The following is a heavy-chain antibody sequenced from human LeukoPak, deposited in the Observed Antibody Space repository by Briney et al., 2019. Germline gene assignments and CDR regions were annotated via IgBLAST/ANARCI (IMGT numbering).Heavy chain of an antibody. CDR3: ARGMVEMATITAFDI. CDR2: IYYSGST. Sequence: PSETLSLTCTVSGGSISSGDYYWSWIRQPPGKGLEWIGYIYYSGSTYYNPSLKSRVTISVDTSKNQFSLKLSSVTAADTAVYYCARGMVEMATITAFDIWGQGTMVTVSS. J-gene: IGHJ3*02. D-gene: IGHD5-24*01. V-gene: IGHV4-30-4*01. CDR1: GGSISSGDYY.